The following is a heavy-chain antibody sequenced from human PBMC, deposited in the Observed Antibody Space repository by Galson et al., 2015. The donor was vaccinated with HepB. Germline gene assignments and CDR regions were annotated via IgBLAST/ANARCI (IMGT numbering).Heavy chain of an antibody. D-gene: IGHD6-13*01. CDR3: ARAAAADY. CDR2: IFHSGTT. Sequence: TLSLTCGVSGYSISSGYYWGWIRQPPGKGLEWFGSIFHSGTTYYNPSLKSRVTISVDTSKNQFSLKLSSVTAVDTAVYYCARAAAADYWGQGILVTVSS. CDR1: GYSISSGYY. V-gene: IGHV4-38-2*01. J-gene: IGHJ4*02.